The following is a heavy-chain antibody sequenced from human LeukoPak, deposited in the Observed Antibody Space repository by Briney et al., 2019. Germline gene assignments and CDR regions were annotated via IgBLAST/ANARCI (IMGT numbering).Heavy chain of an antibody. CDR3: ARGLTGAEYFQH. D-gene: IGHD1-20*01. V-gene: IGHV3-66*01. J-gene: IGHJ1*01. CDR2: IYSGGST. Sequence: GGSLRLSCAACGFTVSSNYMSWVRQAPGKGLEWVSVIYSGGSTYYADSVKGRFTISRDNSKNTLYLQMNSLRAEDTAVYYCARGLTGAEYFQHWGQGTLVTVSS. CDR1: GFTVSSNY.